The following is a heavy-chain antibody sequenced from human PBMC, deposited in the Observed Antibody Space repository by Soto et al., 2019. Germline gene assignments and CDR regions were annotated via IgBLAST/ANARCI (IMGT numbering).Heavy chain of an antibody. CDR3: AKGFYYYDSSGHPPDY. V-gene: IGHV3-43*01. CDR1: GFTFEDHT. Sequence: TGGSLRLSCAASGFTFEDHTMHWVRQAPGKGLEWVSLISWDGDSAYYADSVKGRFTISRDNSKNSLYLQMNSLRTEDTALYYCAKGFYYYDSSGHPPDYWGQGPLVTVSS. CDR2: ISWDGDSA. D-gene: IGHD3-22*01. J-gene: IGHJ4*02.